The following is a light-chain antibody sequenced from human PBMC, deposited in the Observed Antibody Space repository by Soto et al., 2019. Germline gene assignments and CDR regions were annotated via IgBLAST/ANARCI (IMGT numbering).Light chain of an antibody. CDR1: QSVSSY. V-gene: IGKV3-20*01. J-gene: IGKJ5*01. CDR3: QLYGISPH. CDR2: ASS. Sequence: IVLKQSPGTLSLTPGERATLSCRASQSVSSYLAWYQQKPGQAPRLLIYASSNRATGIPDRFSGSASGTDFTLTINRLEPEDFAVYYCQLYGISPHFGQGTRLEIK.